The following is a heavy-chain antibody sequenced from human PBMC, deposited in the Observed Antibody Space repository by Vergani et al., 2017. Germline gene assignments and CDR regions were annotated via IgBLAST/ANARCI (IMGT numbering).Heavy chain of an antibody. CDR1: EFTFSTYS. Sequence: EVQLVESGGGLVKTGGSLRLSCAASEFTFSTYSMNWVRQAPGKGLEWVSSISSGSTYTFYADSVKDRFTISRDNAKSTLYLHMSSLRAEDTAVYYCARDYGSGPPQSRRLLYDIGWFDPWGQGTLVTVSS. V-gene: IGHV3-21*06. CDR2: ISSGSTYT. CDR3: ARDYGSGPPQSRRLLYDIGWFDP. D-gene: IGHD3-10*01. J-gene: IGHJ5*02.